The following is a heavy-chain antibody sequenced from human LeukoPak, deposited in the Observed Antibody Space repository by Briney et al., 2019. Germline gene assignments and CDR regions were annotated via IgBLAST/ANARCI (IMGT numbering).Heavy chain of an antibody. CDR1: GYTFISYY. CDR2: INPSGGTT. CDR3: ARGSYSSGWSAVDY. J-gene: IGHJ4*02. Sequence: ASVKVSCKASGYTFISYYMHWVRQAPGQGLEWMGIINPSGGTTSYAQKFQGRVTLTRDTSASTVYMEVSSLRSEDTAVYYCARGSYSSGWSAVDYWGQGTLVTVSS. V-gene: IGHV1-46*01. D-gene: IGHD6-19*01.